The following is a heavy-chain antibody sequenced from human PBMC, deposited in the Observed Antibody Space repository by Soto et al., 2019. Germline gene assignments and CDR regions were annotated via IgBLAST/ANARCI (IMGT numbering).Heavy chain of an antibody. CDR1: GGSISSGGYY. J-gene: IGHJ5*02. D-gene: IGHD2-2*02. Sequence: SETLSLTCTVSGGSISSGGYYWSWIRQHPGKGLEWIGYIYYSGSTYYNPSLKSRVTISVDTSKNQFSLKLSSVTAADTAVYYFAREPYCSSTSCYNYNWFDPWGQGTLVTVSS. V-gene: IGHV4-31*03. CDR3: AREPYCSSTSCYNYNWFDP. CDR2: IYYSGST.